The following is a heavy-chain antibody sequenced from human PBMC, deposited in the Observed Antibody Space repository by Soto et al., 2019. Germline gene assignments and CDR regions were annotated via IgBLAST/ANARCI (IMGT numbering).Heavy chain of an antibody. CDR3: VRQGAYYDIDGYILDP. CDR1: GGSVSSGSYY. CDR2: IYDSGST. D-gene: IGHD3-22*01. J-gene: IGHJ5*02. V-gene: IGHV4-61*01. Sequence: SETLSLTCTVSGGSVSSGSYYWSWIRQPPGKGLEWIGYIYDSGSTNYNPSLNSRVTISLDRSTKQLSLKLSSATAADTAMYHCVRQGAYYDIDGYILDPWGQGTSVTVSS.